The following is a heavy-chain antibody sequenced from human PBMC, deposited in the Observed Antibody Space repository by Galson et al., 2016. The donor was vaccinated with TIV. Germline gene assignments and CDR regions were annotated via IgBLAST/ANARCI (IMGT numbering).Heavy chain of an antibody. Sequence: SLRLSCAASGFTFDSYTFHWVRQTPGKGLEWVAIISHDGNNKDFADSVQGRFTISRDSSKSTVFLQMNSLRLEDTAAYYCTRDGRGNWKYVDYFDYWGQGTLVTVSS. CDR3: TRDGRGNWKYVDYFDY. CDR1: GFTFDSYT. J-gene: IGHJ4*02. V-gene: IGHV3-30-3*01. D-gene: IGHD1-1*01. CDR2: ISHDGNNK.